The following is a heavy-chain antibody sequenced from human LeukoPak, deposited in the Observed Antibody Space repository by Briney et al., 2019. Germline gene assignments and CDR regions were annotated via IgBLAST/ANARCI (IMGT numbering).Heavy chain of an antibody. Sequence: PGGSQRLSCAASGFSFSGYSMNWVRQAPGKGLEWVSYISSSSSAIYYADSVKGRFTISRDNAKNSLYLQMNSLRDEDTAVYYCARVGIAVAQFFDYWGQGTLVTVSS. J-gene: IGHJ4*02. D-gene: IGHD6-19*01. CDR3: ARVGIAVAQFFDY. CDR2: ISSSSSAI. V-gene: IGHV3-48*02. CDR1: GFSFSGYS.